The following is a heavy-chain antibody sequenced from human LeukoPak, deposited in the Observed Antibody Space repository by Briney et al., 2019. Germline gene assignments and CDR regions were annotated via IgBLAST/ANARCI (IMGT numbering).Heavy chain of an antibody. J-gene: IGHJ4*02. CDR3: ARGVLL. V-gene: IGHV4-31*03. D-gene: IGHD3-10*01. Sequence: SETLSLTCTVSGGSISSGNYYWNWIRQHPGKGLEWIGYISYRGTTYYNPSLKSRVTISVDTSKNQFSLKLSSVTAADTAVYYCARGVLLWGQGTLVTVSS. CDR1: GGSISSGNYY. CDR2: ISYRGTT.